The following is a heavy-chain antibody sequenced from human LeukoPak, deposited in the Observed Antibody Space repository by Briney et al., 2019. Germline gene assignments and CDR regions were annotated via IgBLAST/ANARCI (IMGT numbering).Heavy chain of an antibody. CDR3: ASYNRGGKYSSSSAEYFQH. Sequence: ASVKVSCKASGYTFTSYGISWVRQAPGQGLEWMGWISAYNGNTNYAQKLQGRVTMTTDTSTSTAYMELRSLRSDDTAVYYCASYNRGGKYSSSSAEYFQHWGQGTLVTVSS. D-gene: IGHD6-13*01. CDR2: ISAYNGNT. J-gene: IGHJ1*01. CDR1: GYTFTSYG. V-gene: IGHV1-18*01.